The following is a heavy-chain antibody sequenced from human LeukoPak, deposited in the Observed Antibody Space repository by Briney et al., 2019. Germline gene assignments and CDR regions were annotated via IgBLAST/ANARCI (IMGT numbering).Heavy chain of an antibody. J-gene: IGHJ4*02. V-gene: IGHV3-9*01. CDR2: ISWNSGSI. Sequence: PGRSLRLSCAASGFTFDDYAMHWVRQAPGKGLEWVSGISWNSGSIGYADSVKGRFTISRDNAKNSLYLQMNSLRAEDTALYYCTKAVGGIVGADDYWGQGTLVTVSS. D-gene: IGHD1-26*01. CDR3: TKAVGGIVGADDY. CDR1: GFTFDDYA.